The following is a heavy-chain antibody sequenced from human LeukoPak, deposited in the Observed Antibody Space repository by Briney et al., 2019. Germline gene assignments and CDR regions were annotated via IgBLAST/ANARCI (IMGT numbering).Heavy chain of an antibody. CDR3: ARDQGEMDAFDY. V-gene: IGHV3-21*01. D-gene: IGHD3-16*01. J-gene: IGHJ4*02. CDR2: ISSSSSYI. CDR1: GFTFSTYG. Sequence: PGGSLRLSCTTFGFTFSTYGMSWVRQAPGKGLKWVSSISSSSSYIYYADSVKGRFTISRDNAKNSLYLQMNSLRAEDTAVYYCARDQGEMDAFDYWGQGTLVTVSS.